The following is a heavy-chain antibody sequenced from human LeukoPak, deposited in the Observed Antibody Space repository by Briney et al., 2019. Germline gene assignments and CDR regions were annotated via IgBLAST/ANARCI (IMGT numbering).Heavy chain of an antibody. CDR2: IYYSGST. J-gene: IGHJ4*02. Sequence: PSETLSLTCTVSGGSISSSSYYWGWIRQPPGKGLEWIGSIYYSGSTNYNPSLKSRVTIAVDTSKNQFSLKLSSVTAADTAVCYCARAYYDILTGYPDWGQGTLVTVSS. CDR1: GGSISSSSYY. CDR3: ARAYYDILTGYPD. V-gene: IGHV4-39*07. D-gene: IGHD3-9*01.